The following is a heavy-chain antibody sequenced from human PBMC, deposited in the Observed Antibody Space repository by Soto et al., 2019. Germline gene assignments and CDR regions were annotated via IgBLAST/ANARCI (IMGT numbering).Heavy chain of an antibody. CDR3: AREDRGQEY. CDR2: ISADIVNP. D-gene: IGHD3-10*01. J-gene: IGHJ4*02. V-gene: IGHV1-18*04. Sequence: QVHLVQSGAEVKKPGASVTVSCKTSGYSFRTYGITWVRQAPGQGLEWMGWISADIVNPIYAQKVQGRVIMTTDTSTSTAYMELRSLSFDDTAVYYCAREDRGQEYWGQGTLVIVSS. CDR1: GYSFRTYG.